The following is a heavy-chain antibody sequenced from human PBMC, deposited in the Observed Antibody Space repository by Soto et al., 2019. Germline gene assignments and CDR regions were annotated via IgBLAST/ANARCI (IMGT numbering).Heavy chain of an antibody. CDR3: ARAGAATLSDY. Sequence: QVQLQESGPGLVKPSETLSLTCTVSGGSIGNYYCSWIRQPPGKGLEWIGYIYYSGSTNYNPSLKSRVPISVDTSKNQFSLKLRSVTAADPAVYYCARAGAATLSDYWGQGTLVTVSS. J-gene: IGHJ4*02. CDR2: IYYSGST. CDR1: GGSIGNYY. V-gene: IGHV4-59*01. D-gene: IGHD2-15*01.